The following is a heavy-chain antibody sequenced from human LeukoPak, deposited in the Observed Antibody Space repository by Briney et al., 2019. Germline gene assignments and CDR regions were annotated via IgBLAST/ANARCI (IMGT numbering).Heavy chain of an antibody. CDR1: GGSFSSYY. CDR2: IYYSGST. J-gene: IGHJ3*02. D-gene: IGHD3-3*01. CDR3: ARLWSGYNAFDI. V-gene: IGHV4-59*01. Sequence: SETLSLTCAVYGGSFSSYYWSWIRQPPGKGLEWIGYIYYSGSTNYNPSLKSRVTISVDTSKNQFSLKLSSVTAADTAVYYCARLWSGYNAFDIWGQGTMVTVSS.